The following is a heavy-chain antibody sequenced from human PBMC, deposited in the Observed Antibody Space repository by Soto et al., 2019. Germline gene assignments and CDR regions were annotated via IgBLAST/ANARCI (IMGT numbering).Heavy chain of an antibody. CDR3: AKDGTTVGIPYYGMDV. CDR1: GFTFSSYG. V-gene: IGHV3-23*01. D-gene: IGHD2-2*02. Sequence: TGGSLRLSCEVPGFTFSSYGMNWVRQAPDKGLEWVSTIGIGGDTYYADSVKGRFTISRDNSKNTLFLQMNSLRAEDTALYFCAKDGTTVGIPYYGMDVRYQAISLTGSS. J-gene: IGHJ6*02. CDR2: IGIGGDT.